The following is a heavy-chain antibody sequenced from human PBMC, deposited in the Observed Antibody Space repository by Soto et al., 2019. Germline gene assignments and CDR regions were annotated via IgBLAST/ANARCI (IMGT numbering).Heavy chain of an antibody. D-gene: IGHD5-18*01. CDR1: GYTFTDYH. CDR3: ASGNRYSFHFDY. CDR2: VSPKSGGT. Sequence: QVQLVQSGAEVKKPGASVKVSCKASGYTFTDYHIHWVRQAPGQGLEWLGWVSPKSGGTSYAQKFQGWVTMTRDTSINTAYMEVTRLKSDDAAVYYCASGNRYSFHFDYWGQGTLVTVSS. J-gene: IGHJ4*02. V-gene: IGHV1-2*04.